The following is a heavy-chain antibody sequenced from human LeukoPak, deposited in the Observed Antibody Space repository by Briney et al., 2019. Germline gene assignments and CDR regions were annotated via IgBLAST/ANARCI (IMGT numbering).Heavy chain of an antibody. J-gene: IGHJ4*02. CDR2: ISAYNGNT. D-gene: IGHD3-10*01. Sequence: ASVKVSCKASGYTFTSYGISWVRQAPGQGLEWMGWISAYNGNTNYAQKLQGRVTMTTDTSTSTAYMELGSLRSDDTAVYYCARELRITMVRGVIIKGRSFDYWGQGTLVTVSS. CDR1: GYTFTSYG. V-gene: IGHV1-18*01. CDR3: ARELRITMVRGVIIKGRSFDY.